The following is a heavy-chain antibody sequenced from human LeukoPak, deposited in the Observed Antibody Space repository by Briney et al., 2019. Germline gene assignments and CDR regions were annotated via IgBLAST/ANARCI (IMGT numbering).Heavy chain of an antibody. Sequence: SQTLSLTCDISGDSISSNTGAWNWFRQSPSRGLEWLGRTYYRSKWYNEYAISVKSRAIINPDTSKNQFSLQLNSVTPEDTAVYYCARDQVGFDSWGQGTLVTVSS. CDR1: GDSISSNTGA. D-gene: IGHD1-26*01. J-gene: IGHJ5*01. CDR3: ARDQVGFDS. CDR2: TYYRSKWYN. V-gene: IGHV6-1*01.